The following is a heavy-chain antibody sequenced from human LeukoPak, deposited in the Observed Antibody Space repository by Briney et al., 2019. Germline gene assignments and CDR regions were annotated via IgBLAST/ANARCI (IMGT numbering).Heavy chain of an antibody. J-gene: IGHJ4*02. Sequence: SETLSLTCAVSVGSISSSNWWSWVRQPPGKGLEWIGEIYHSGSTNYNPSLKSRVTISVDKSKNQFSLKLSSVTAADTAVYYCARGRGEAYCGGDCYEPFDYWGQGTLVTVSS. CDR2: IYHSGST. D-gene: IGHD2-21*02. CDR1: VGSISSSNW. CDR3: ARGRGEAYCGGDCYEPFDY. V-gene: IGHV4-4*02.